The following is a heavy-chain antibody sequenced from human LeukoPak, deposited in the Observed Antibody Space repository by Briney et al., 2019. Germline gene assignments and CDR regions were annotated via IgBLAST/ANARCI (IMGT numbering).Heavy chain of an antibody. V-gene: IGHV4-4*02. D-gene: IGHD3-10*01. CDR2: VYHSGST. CDR1: GGSISSSNW. Sequence: KPSGTLSLTCAASGGSISSSNWWSWVRQPPGKGLEWIGEVYHSGSTNYNPSLKSRVTISVDTSKNQFSLKLSSVTAADTAVYYCARVRGETHRGQKKTFFDYWGQGTLVTVSS. CDR3: ARVRGETHRGQKKTFFDY. J-gene: IGHJ4*02.